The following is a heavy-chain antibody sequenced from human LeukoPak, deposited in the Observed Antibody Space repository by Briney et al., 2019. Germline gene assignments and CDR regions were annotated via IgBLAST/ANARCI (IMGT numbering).Heavy chain of an antibody. J-gene: IGHJ4*02. CDR2: LYSGGST. Sequence: GGSLRLSCAASGFTVSNNYMSWVRQAPGKGLDWVSVLYSGGSTYYADSVKGRFTISRDNSKSTLYLQMNSLRAEDTAVYHCARTLYFGDLFYNYWGQGTLVTVSS. CDR1: GFTVSNNY. D-gene: IGHD3-10*01. CDR3: ARTLYFGDLFYNY. V-gene: IGHV3-66*01.